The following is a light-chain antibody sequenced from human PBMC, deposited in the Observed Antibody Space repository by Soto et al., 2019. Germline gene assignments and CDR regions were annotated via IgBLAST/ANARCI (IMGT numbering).Light chain of an antibody. CDR3: QQTYRTPLT. J-gene: IGKJ4*01. V-gene: IGKV1-39*01. Sequence: IQMTQSPSSLSASVGDRVTITCRASQSISGSLNWYQSKPGKAPKLLIYGAFTLHSGVPSRFSGSGSGTDYTLTISNLQLEDFASYYCQQTYRTPLTFGGGTKVDIK. CDR1: QSISGS. CDR2: GAF.